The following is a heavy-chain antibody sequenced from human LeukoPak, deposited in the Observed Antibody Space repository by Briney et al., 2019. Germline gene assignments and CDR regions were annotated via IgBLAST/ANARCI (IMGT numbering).Heavy chain of an antibody. V-gene: IGHV3-64*01. CDR1: GFTFSSYP. J-gene: IGHJ4*02. D-gene: IGHD6-19*01. CDR2: ISSNGGST. Sequence: GGSLRLSCAASGFTFSSYPMHWVRQAPGKGLEYVSAISSNGGSTYYANSVKGRFTTSRDNSKNTLYLQMGSLRAEDMAVYYCARTYSSGSYYFDYWGQGTLVTVSS. CDR3: ARTYSSGSYYFDY.